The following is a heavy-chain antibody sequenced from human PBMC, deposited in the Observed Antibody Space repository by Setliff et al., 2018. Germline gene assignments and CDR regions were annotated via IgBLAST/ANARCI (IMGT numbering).Heavy chain of an antibody. J-gene: IGHJ6*03. CDR1: DDSISSRLYY. CDR2: IYTSWST. V-gene: IGHV4-61*09. CDR3: ARHVGVRDYYYMDV. Sequence: SETLSLTCTVSDDSISSRLYYWSWIRQPAGKGLEWLGQIYTSWSTNYNPSLKGRATLSIDASKRQFSLKLTSVTAADTAVYYCARHVGVRDYYYMDVWGKGTTVTVSS. D-gene: IGHD1-26*01.